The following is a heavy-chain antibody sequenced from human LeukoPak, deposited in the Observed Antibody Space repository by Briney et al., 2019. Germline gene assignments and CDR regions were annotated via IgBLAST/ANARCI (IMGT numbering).Heavy chain of an antibody. V-gene: IGHV3-74*01. CDR1: GFTFSSNW. Sequence: GGSLRLSCAASGFTFSSNWMHWVRQAPGKGLVWVSRINEDGSTTNYADSVKGRSTIFRDNAKNSLYLQMNSLRAEDTAVYYCARPLNDYGDYYFDYWGQGTLVTVSS. CDR2: INEDGSTT. CDR3: ARPLNDYGDYYFDY. D-gene: IGHD4-17*01. J-gene: IGHJ4*02.